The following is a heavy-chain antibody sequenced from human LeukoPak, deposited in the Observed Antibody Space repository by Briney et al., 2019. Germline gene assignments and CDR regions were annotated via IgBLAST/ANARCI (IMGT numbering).Heavy chain of an antibody. V-gene: IGHV1-8*03. J-gene: IGHJ3*02. CDR2: MNPNSGNT. Sequence: ASVKVSCKASGYTFTSYGINWVRQATGQGLEWMGWMNPNSGNTGYAQKFQGRVTITRNTSISTAYMELSSLRSEDTAVYYCASLIGVGATKGGAFDIWGQGTMVTVSS. CDR1: GYTFTSYG. CDR3: ASLIGVGATKGGAFDI. D-gene: IGHD1-26*01.